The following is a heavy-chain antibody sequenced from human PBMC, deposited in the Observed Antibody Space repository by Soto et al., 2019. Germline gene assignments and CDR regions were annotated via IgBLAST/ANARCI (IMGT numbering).Heavy chain of an antibody. CDR3: VSGVSSGWPRSY. Sequence: QVQLVESGGGVVQPGRSLRLSCAASGFTFSGFTMHWVRQAPGKGLDWVAAFSHLGGFVSYADSVKGRFTISRDNSKNTVYLQMDSLGPEDTAVYSCVSGVSSGWPRSYWGLGTLVTVSS. V-gene: IGHV3-30-3*01. D-gene: IGHD6-19*01. CDR2: FSHLGGFV. CDR1: GFTFSGFT. J-gene: IGHJ4*02.